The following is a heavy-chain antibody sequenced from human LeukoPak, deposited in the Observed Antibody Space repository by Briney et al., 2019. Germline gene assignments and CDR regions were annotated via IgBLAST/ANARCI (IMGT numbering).Heavy chain of an antibody. V-gene: IGHV1-18*01. CDR1: GYTFTSYG. D-gene: IGHD3-22*01. CDR3: ARDEPNYYDSSGRAPYYYYGMDV. Sequence: ASVKVSCKASGYTFTSYGISWVRQAPGQGLEWMGWISAYNGNTNYAQKLQGRVTMTTDTSTSTAYMELRSLRSDDKAVYYCARDEPNYYDSSGRAPYYYYGMDVWGQGTTVTVSS. CDR2: ISAYNGNT. J-gene: IGHJ6*02.